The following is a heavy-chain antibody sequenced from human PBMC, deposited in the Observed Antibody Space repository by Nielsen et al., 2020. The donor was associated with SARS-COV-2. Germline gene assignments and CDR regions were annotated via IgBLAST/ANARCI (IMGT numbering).Heavy chain of an antibody. D-gene: IGHD3-3*01. J-gene: IGHJ5*02. CDR2: IKQDGSEK. Sequence: GASLKISCAASGFTFSSYWMSWVRQAPGKGLEWVANIKQDGSEKYYVDSVKGRFTISRDNAKNSLYLQMNSLRAEDTAVYYCARENYITIFGVVIIRWFDPWGQGTLVTVSS. CDR1: GFTFSSYW. V-gene: IGHV3-7*01. CDR3: ARENYITIFGVVIIRWFDP.